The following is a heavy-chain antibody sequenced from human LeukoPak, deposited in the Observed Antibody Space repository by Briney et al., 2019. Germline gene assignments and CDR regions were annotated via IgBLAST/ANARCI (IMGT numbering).Heavy chain of an antibody. CDR1: GGSFSGYY. V-gene: IGHV4-34*01. CDR3: ARTKERAFDI. Sequence: SETLSLTCAVYGGSFSGYYWSWIRQPPGKGLEWIGEINHSGSTNYNPSLKSRVTIPVDTSKNQFSLKLSSVTAADTAVYYCARTKERAFDIWGQGTMVTVSS. D-gene: IGHD1-26*01. J-gene: IGHJ3*02. CDR2: INHSGST.